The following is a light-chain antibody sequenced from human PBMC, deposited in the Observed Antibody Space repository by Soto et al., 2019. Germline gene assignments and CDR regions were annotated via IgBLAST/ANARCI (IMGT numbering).Light chain of an antibody. CDR2: STN. J-gene: IGLJ2*01. CDR3: VLYMGSGILI. CDR1: YGSVSTNYY. Sequence: QTVVTQEPSFSVSPGGTVTLTCGLSYGSVSTNYYCSWLQQTPGQTPRTLIYSTNSRSSGVPDRFTGSILGNRAALTITGAQADDEADYYCVLYMGSGILIFGGGTKVTVL. V-gene: IGLV8-61*01.